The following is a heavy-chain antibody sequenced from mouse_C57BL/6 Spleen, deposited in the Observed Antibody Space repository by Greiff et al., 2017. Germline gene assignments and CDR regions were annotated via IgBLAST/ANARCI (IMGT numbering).Heavy chain of an antibody. D-gene: IGHD1-1*01. CDR3: ARDYHYGSSSDWYFDV. J-gene: IGHJ1*03. V-gene: IGHV1-54*01. CDR2: INPGSGGT. Sequence: QVQLQQSGAELVRPGTSVKVSCKASGYAFTNYLIEWVKQRPGQGLEWIGVINPGSGGTNYNEKFKGKAPLTADKSSSTAYMQLSSLTSEDSAVYFCARDYHYGSSSDWYFDVWGTGTTVTVSS. CDR1: GYAFTNYL.